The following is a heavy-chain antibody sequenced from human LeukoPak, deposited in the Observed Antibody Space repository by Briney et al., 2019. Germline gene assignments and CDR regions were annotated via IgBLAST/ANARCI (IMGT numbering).Heavy chain of an antibody. Sequence: SETLSLTCTVSGGSISSYYWSWIRQFPGKGLEWIGYIYYSGSTNYNPSLKSRVTISVDTSKNQFSLKLSSVTAADTAVYYCAHTGYSSSWYYYYYYYMDVWGKGTTVTVSS. D-gene: IGHD6-13*01. CDR1: GGSISSYY. CDR2: IYYSGST. J-gene: IGHJ6*03. CDR3: AHTGYSSSWYYYYYYYMDV. V-gene: IGHV4-59*12.